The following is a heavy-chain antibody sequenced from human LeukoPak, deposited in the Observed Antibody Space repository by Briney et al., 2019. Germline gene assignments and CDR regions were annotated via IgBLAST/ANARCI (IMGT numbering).Heavy chain of an antibody. D-gene: IGHD1-7*01. V-gene: IGHV1-46*01. J-gene: IGHJ4*02. Sequence: ASVKVSCKASGYTFTSYYMHWVRQAPGQGLEWMGIINPSGGSTSYAQKFQGRVTMTRDTSTSTVYMELSSLRSEDTAVYYCAKESAGTGTSDYWGQGTLVTVSS. CDR1: GYTFTSYY. CDR2: INPSGGST. CDR3: AKESAGTGTSDY.